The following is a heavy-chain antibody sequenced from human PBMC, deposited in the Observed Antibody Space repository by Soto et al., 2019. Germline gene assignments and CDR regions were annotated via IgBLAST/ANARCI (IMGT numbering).Heavy chain of an antibody. CDR1: GYTFTAYH. Sequence: QVRLVQSGAEVKEPGDSVRVSCEASGYTFTAYHIQWVRQAPGQGLEWMGWINPKFGDTGYAQDFQGRVSMTSDMSISTVYMELSRLTSDDTAIYYCARNMDYYYGRGSGNGHGVWGQGTTVTVFS. V-gene: IGHV1-2*02. CDR2: INPKFGDT. D-gene: IGHD3-10*02. J-gene: IGHJ6*02. CDR3: ARNMDYYYGRGSGNGHGV.